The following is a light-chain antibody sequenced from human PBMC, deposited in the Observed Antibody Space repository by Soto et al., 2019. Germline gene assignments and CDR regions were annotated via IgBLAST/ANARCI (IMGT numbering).Light chain of an antibody. V-gene: IGLV2-18*02. CDR1: SSDVGSYNR. CDR3: SSYTSSSIWL. Sequence: QSVLTQPPSVSGSPGQSVTISCTGTSSDVGSYNRVSWYQQPPGTDPKLMIYEVSNRPSGVTDRFSGSKSGNTASLTISGLQAEDEADYHCSSYTSSSIWLFGGGTKLTLL. CDR2: EVS. J-gene: IGLJ2*01.